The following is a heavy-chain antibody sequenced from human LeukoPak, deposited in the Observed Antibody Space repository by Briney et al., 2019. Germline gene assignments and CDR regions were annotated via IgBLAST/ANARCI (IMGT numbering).Heavy chain of an antibody. V-gene: IGHV1-24*01. Sequence: ASVKVSCKVSGYTLTELSMHWVRQAPGKGLEWMGGFDPEDGETIYAQKFQGRVTMTEDTSTDTAYMGLSSLRSEDTAVYYCATADTVPYAFDIWGQGTMVTVSS. CDR3: ATADTVPYAFDI. J-gene: IGHJ3*02. CDR2: FDPEDGET. D-gene: IGHD2-8*01. CDR1: GYTLTELS.